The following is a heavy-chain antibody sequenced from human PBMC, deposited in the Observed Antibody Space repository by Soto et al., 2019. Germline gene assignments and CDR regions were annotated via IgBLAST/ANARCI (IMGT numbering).Heavy chain of an antibody. J-gene: IGHJ6*02. CDR2: ISYDGSNK. CDR1: GFTFSSYA. CDR3: VAAAGGYYYCGMDV. Sequence: PRLSCAASGFTFSSYAMHWVRQAPGKGLEWVAVISYDGSNKYYADSVKGRFTISRDNSKNTLYLQMNSLRAEDTAVYYCVAAAGGYYYCGMDVWGQRTTVTVSS. V-gene: IGHV3-30-3*01. D-gene: IGHD6-13*01.